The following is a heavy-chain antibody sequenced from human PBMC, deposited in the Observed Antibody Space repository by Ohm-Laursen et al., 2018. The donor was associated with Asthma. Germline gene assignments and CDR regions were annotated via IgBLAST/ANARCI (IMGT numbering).Heavy chain of an antibody. CDR3: ASNPGYSSSWLSY. CDR2: ISYDGSNK. J-gene: IGHJ4*02. D-gene: IGHD6-13*01. V-gene: IGHV3-30-3*01. CDR1: GFTFSNYA. Sequence: SLRLSCAASGFTFSNYAMHWVRQAPGKGLEWVAVISYDGSNKYYADSVKGRFTISRDNSKNTLYLQMNSLRAEDTAVYYCASNPGYSSSWLSYWGQGTLVTVSS.